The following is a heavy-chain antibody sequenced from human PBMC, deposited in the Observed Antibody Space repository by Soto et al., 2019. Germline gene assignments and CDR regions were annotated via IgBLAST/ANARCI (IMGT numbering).Heavy chain of an antibody. CDR3: ATMGTPVTGLYYFDY. CDR1: GGSISSGNYY. CDR2: ISYSGTT. D-gene: IGHD4-17*01. J-gene: IGHJ4*02. Sequence: SETLSLTCTVSGGSISSGNYYWSWIRQPPGMGLEWIGFISYSGTTHYSASLRSRVSISVDTSKNQFSLDLSSVTAADTAVYYCATMGTPVTGLYYFDYWGQGTLVT. V-gene: IGHV4-30-4*01.